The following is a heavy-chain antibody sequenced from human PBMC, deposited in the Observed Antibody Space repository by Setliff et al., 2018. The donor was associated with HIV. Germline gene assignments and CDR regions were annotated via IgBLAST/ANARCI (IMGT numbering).Heavy chain of an antibody. V-gene: IGHV1-45*02. CDR3: AVSLSGSYSNWFDP. CDR1: GYTFTYRY. J-gene: IGHJ5*02. D-gene: IGHD1-26*01. Sequence: ASVKVSCKASGYTFTYRYLHWVRQAPGQALEWMGWITPFNGNTNYAQKFQDRVTITRDRSMSTAYMELSSLRSEGTAMYYCAVSLSGSYSNWFDPWGQGTLVTVSS. CDR2: ITPFNGNT.